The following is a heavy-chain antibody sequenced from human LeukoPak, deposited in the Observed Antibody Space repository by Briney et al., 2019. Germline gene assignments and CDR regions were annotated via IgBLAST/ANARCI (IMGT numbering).Heavy chain of an antibody. Sequence: SETLSLTCTVSGGSISSSSYYWGWIRQPPGKGLEWIGSIYYSGSTYYNPSLKGRVTISVDTSKNQFSLNLSSVTAADTAVYYCAGSAAAVKDYWGQGTLVTVSS. CDR1: GGSISSSSYY. D-gene: IGHD6-13*01. J-gene: IGHJ4*02. CDR3: AGSAAAVKDY. CDR2: IYYSGST. V-gene: IGHV4-39*01.